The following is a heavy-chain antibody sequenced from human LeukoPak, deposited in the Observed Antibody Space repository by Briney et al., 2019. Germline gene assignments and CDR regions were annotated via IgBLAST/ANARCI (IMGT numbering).Heavy chain of an antibody. Sequence: GGSLRLSCAASQFTFTYYAMHWVRQAPGKGLEWVAIISYDGSDKYYADSVKGRFSIFRDNSKNTQYLQMDSLRPEGTAVYYCARDANWGEIDYWGQGTLVTVSS. CDR1: QFTFTYYA. CDR3: ARDANWGEIDY. V-gene: IGHV3-30-3*01. J-gene: IGHJ4*02. CDR2: ISYDGSDK. D-gene: IGHD7-27*01.